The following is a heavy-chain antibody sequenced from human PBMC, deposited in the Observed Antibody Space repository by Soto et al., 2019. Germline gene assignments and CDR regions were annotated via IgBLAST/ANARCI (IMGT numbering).Heavy chain of an antibody. CDR2: FSYSGRT. J-gene: IGHJ5*02. CDR3: ARDTRCLNSGDNCYSWLDP. D-gene: IGHD2-21*02. CDR1: GGSVSPYY. V-gene: IGHV4-59*02. Sequence: SETLSLTCSVSGGSVSPYYWSWIRQPPGQGLEWIGFFSYSGRTNYNPSLQSRVTISVDTSKNQISLKLNSVTAADAAVYYCARDTRCLNSGDNCYSWLDPWGQGTLVTVSS.